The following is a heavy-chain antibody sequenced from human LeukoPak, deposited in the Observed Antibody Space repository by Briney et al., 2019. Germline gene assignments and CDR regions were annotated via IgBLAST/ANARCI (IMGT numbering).Heavy chain of an antibody. D-gene: IGHD3-9*01. CDR2: IYSGGST. CDR1: GFTVSSNY. CDR3: ASRGYYDILIGLLSI. V-gene: IGHV3-53*01. Sequence: GGSLRLSCAASGFTVSSNYMSWIRQAPGKGLEWVSVIYSGGSTYYADSVKGRFTISRDNSKNTLYLQMNSLRAEDTAVYYCASRGYYDILIGLLSIWGQGTMVTVSS. J-gene: IGHJ3*02.